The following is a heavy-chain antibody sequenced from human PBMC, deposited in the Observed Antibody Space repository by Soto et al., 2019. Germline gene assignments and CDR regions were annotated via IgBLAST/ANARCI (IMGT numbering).Heavy chain of an antibody. D-gene: IGHD1-1*01. V-gene: IGHV3-30*03. J-gene: IGHJ5*02. CDR1: RVTLKRYV. Sequence: PCCSMKLASVACRVTLKRYVMHGVRQAPGKGLEWVAEISFDGTAKYYAESVKGRFTVSRDNGNNTLHLEMNSLGAKDTAVYFCETGRSTRFDPWGQGTLVTVYS. CDR2: ISFDGTAK. CDR3: ETGRSTRFDP.